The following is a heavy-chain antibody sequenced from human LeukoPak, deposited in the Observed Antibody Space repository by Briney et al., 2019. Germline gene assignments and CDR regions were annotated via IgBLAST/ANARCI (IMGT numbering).Heavy chain of an antibody. D-gene: IGHD6-19*01. CDR3: AKGGIAVAGFFDY. CDR2: IPYDGSNK. V-gene: IGHV3-30*18. J-gene: IGHJ4*02. Sequence: GGSLRLSCAASGFTFSSYGMHWVRQAPGKGLEWVAVIPYDGSNKYYADSVKGRFTISRDNSKNTLYLQMNSLRAEDTAVYYCAKGGIAVAGFFDYWGQGTLVTVSS. CDR1: GFTFSSYG.